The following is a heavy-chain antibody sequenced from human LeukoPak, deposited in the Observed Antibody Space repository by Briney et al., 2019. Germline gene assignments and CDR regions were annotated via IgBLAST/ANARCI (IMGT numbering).Heavy chain of an antibody. V-gene: IGHV4-61*02. CDR1: GGSISSGSYY. CDR3: ARIIDGYGCGGDCYSTYYYLDV. Sequence: KPSETLSLTCTVSGGSISSGSYYWSWIRQPAGKGLEWIGRIYTSGSTNYNPSLKSRVTISVDTSKNQFSMKLSSVTAADTAVYYCARIIDGYGCGGDCYSTYYYLDVWGKGTTVTISS. J-gene: IGHJ6*03. D-gene: IGHD2-21*02. CDR2: IYTSGST.